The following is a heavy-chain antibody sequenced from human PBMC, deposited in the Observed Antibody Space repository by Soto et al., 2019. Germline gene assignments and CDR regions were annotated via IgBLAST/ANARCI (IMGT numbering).Heavy chain of an antibody. CDR3: ARGLEVGISGGRSGMDV. Sequence: QVQLQESGPGLVKPSQTLSLTCTVSGGSISSGGYYWSWIRQHPGKGLEWIGYIYYSGSSYYNPSLKSRVTISVDTSKNHFSLKLSSVTVADTAVYYCARGLEVGISGGRSGMDVWGQGTTASVSS. V-gene: IGHV4-31*03. CDR2: IYYSGSS. D-gene: IGHD2-21*01. CDR1: GGSISSGGYY. J-gene: IGHJ6*02.